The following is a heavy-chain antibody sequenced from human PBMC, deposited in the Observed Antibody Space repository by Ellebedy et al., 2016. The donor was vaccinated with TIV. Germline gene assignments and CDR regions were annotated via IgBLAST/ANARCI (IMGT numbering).Heavy chain of an antibody. V-gene: IGHV1-2*04. J-gene: IGHJ4*02. Sequence: AASVKVSCKASGYTFTGYYMHWARQAPGQGLEWMGWLNPNSGCKNYAQKFQGCVTMTRDTSISTAYMERNRLRYDDTDVYYCAREGILTGYPFDYWGQGTLVTVSS. CDR1: GYTFTGYY. CDR3: AREGILTGYPFDY. CDR2: LNPNSGCK. D-gene: IGHD3-9*01.